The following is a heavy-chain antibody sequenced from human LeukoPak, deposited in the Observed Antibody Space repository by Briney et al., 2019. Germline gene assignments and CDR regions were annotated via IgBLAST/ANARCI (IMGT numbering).Heavy chain of an antibody. CDR2: INHSGST. J-gene: IGHJ4*02. CDR3: ARGPYSGSYFDY. CDR1: GGSSSGYY. D-gene: IGHD1-26*01. V-gene: IGHV4-34*01. Sequence: SETLSLTCAVYGGSSSGYYWSWIRQPPGKGLEWIGEINHSGSTNYNPSLKSRVTISVDTSKNQFSLKLSSVTAADTAVYYCARGPYSGSYFDYWGQGTLVTVSS.